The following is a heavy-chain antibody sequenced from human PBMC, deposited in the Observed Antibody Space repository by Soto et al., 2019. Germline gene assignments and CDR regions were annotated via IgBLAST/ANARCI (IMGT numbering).Heavy chain of an antibody. CDR1: GFTFSSYA. CDR3: AKVLVVITGIFDY. Sequence: EVQLLESGGGLVQPGGSLRLSCAASGFTFSSYAMSWVRQAPGKGLEWVSAISGSGGSTYYADSVKGRFTISRDNSKNTLYLQMISLRAEDTAVDYCAKVLVVITGIFDYWGQGTLVTVSS. CDR2: ISGSGGST. V-gene: IGHV3-23*01. J-gene: IGHJ4*02. D-gene: IGHD3-22*01.